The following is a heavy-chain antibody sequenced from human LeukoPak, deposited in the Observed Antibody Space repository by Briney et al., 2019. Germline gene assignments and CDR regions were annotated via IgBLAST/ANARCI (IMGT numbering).Heavy chain of an antibody. D-gene: IGHD3-16*01. CDR1: GASISSYY. CDR3: ARVFWGQLHAFDF. J-gene: IGHJ3*01. Sequence: PSETLSLTCTVSGASISSYYWSWIRQPPGKGLEWIGYIYYSGSANYNPSLKSRDTISIDTSKNQFSLNLSSVTAADTAVYYCARVFWGQLHAFDFWGQGTMVTVSS. CDR2: IYYSGSA. V-gene: IGHV4-59*01.